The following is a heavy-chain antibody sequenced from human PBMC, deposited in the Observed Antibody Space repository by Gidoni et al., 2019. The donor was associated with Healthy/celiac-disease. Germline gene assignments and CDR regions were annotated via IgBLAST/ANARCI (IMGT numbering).Heavy chain of an antibody. CDR1: GFTFSNAW. CDR2: IKSKTDGGTT. D-gene: IGHD3-22*01. V-gene: IGHV3-15*01. J-gene: IGHJ4*02. Sequence: EVQLVESGGGLVKPGGSLRLSCAASGFTFSNAWMSWVRQAPGKGLEWVGRIKSKTDGGTTDYSAPVKGSFTISRDDSKNTLYLQMNSLKTEDTAVYYCTTARPYYYDRAQEDFDYWGQGTLVTVSS. CDR3: TTARPYYYDRAQEDFDY.